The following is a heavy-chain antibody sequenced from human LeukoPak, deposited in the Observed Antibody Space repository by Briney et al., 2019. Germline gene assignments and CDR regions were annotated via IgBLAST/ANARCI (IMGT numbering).Heavy chain of an antibody. CDR1: GFTFSSYA. Sequence: GGSLRLSCAASGFTFSSYAMSWVRQAPGKGLEWVSAISGSGGSTYYADSVKGRFTISRDNSKNTLFLQLNGLTTGDTAVYFCARGDMVIPAIWAFDLWGQGTMVTVS. CDR2: ISGSGGST. CDR3: ARGDMVIPAIWAFDL. D-gene: IGHD2-21*02. V-gene: IGHV3-23*01. J-gene: IGHJ3*01.